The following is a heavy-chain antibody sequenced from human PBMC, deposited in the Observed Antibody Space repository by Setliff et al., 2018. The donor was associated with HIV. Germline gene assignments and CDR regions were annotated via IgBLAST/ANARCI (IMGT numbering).Heavy chain of an antibody. CDR3: ATVRGYYYDSSGQEYFQH. V-gene: IGHV1-24*01. CDR2: FDPEDVET. D-gene: IGHD3-22*01. Sequence: ASVKVSCKVSGYTLSELSMHWVRQAPGKGLEWMGGFDPEDVETIYAEKFQGRVTMTEDTSTDTAYMELSSLRSDDTAVYYCATVRGYYYDSSGQEYFQHWGQGTLVTVST. CDR1: GYTLSELS. J-gene: IGHJ1*01.